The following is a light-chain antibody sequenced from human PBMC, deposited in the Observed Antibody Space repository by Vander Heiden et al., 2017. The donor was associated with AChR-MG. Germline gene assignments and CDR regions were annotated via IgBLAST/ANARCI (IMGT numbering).Light chain of an antibody. CDR2: DNN. CDR1: SSHTGYNY. V-gene: IGLV1-51*01. Sequence: QSVLTQPPSVSAAPGQKVTISCPGSSSHTGYNYVSWYQQLPGTAPKLLIYDNNKRPSGIPDRFSGSKSGTSATLGITGLQTGDEADYYCGTWDSSLSAAVCGGGTKLTVL. CDR3: GTWDSSLSAAV. J-gene: IGLJ3*02.